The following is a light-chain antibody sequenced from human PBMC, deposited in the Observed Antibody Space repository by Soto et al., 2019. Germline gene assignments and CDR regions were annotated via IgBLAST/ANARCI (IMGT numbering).Light chain of an antibody. CDR3: CSYATSRTLV. J-gene: IGLJ3*02. CDR2: EGS. V-gene: IGLV2-23*01. Sequence: QSALTQTASVSASPGQSITISCSGTSSDVGSYNLVSWYQHYPGKAPKLIIYEGSRRPSGVSDRFSGSKSGNTAFLTISGLQAEDEADYYCCSYATSRTLVFGGGTKLTVL. CDR1: SSDVGSYNL.